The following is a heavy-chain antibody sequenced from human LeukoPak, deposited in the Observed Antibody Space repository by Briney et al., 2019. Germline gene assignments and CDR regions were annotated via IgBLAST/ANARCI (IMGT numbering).Heavy chain of an antibody. Sequence: GGSLRLSCSASGFTFSTHSMHWVRQAPGKGLEYVSGIDSNGGTVFYADSVKGRFTISRDNSKTTLSLQMSALRTEDTAVYYCQGSTPNVAFDCWGQGTLVT. CDR2: IDSNGGTV. CDR3: QGSTPNVAFDC. V-gene: IGHV3-64D*09. D-gene: IGHD5-12*01. J-gene: IGHJ4*01. CDR1: GFTFSTHS.